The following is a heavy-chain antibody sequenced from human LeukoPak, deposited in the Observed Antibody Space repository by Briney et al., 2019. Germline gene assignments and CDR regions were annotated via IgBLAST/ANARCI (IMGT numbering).Heavy chain of an antibody. CDR2: IIPIFGTA. V-gene: IGHV1-69*05. CDR1: GGTFSSYA. J-gene: IGHJ3*02. CDR3: ARGRYDFWSGPREGALDI. D-gene: IGHD3-3*01. Sequence: SSVKVSCKASGGTFSSYASSGGRQAPGQGLEWMGRIIPIFGTANYAQKFRGSVTITTDESTSTAYMELRSLRTQDTAVYYCARGRYDFWSGPREGALDIWGQGTMVTVSS.